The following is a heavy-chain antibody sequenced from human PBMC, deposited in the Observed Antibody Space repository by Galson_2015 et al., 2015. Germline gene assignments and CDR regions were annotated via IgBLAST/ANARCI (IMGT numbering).Heavy chain of an antibody. V-gene: IGHV3-9*01. CDR3: AKDIGSSGWYGFYGMDV. CDR1: GFTFGDYA. Sequence: FLRLSCAASGFTFGDYAMHWVRQAPGKGLEWVSGISWNSGSIGYADSVKGRFTISRDNAKNSLYLQMNSLRAEDTALYYCAKDIGSSGWYGFYGMDVWGQGTTVTVSS. CDR2: ISWNSGSI. D-gene: IGHD6-19*01. J-gene: IGHJ6*02.